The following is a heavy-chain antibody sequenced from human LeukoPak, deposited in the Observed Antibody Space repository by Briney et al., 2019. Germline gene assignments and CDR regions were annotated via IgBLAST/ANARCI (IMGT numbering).Heavy chain of an antibody. V-gene: IGHV1-69*13. CDR2: IIPIFGTA. CDR1: GGTFSSYA. CDR3: ARGAHDDYSNYGWFDP. D-gene: IGHD4-11*01. J-gene: IGHJ5*02. Sequence: SVKVSCKASGGTFSSYAISWVRQAPGQGLEWMGGIIPIFGTANYAQKFQGRVTITADESTSTAYMELSSLGSEDTAVYYCARGAHDDYSNYGWFDPWGQGTLVTVSS.